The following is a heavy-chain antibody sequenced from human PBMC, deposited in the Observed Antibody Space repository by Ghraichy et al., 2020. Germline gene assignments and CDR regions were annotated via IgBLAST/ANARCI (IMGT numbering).Heavy chain of an antibody. J-gene: IGHJ5*02. Sequence: SETLSLTCAVSGGSISSGAYSWSWIRQPPGKGLEWIGYIYHSGSTYYNPSLKSRVTISVDRSKNQFSLKLSSVTAADTAVYYCARDIVRGLLFDPWGQGTLVTVSS. CDR3: ARDIVRGLLFDP. CDR2: IYHSGST. D-gene: IGHD3-10*01. V-gene: IGHV4-30-2*01. CDR1: GGSISSGAYS.